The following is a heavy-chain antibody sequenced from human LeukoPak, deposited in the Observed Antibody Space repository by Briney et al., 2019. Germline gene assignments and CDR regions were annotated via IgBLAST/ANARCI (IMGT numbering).Heavy chain of an antibody. CDR2: IIPIFGTA. CDR3: ARDRLRGNYYDSSGYYYLDY. V-gene: IGHV1-69*05. CDR1: GCTFSSYA. D-gene: IGHD3-22*01. Sequence: ASVKVSCKASGCTFSSYAISWVRQAPGQGLECIGGIIPIFGTANYAQKFQGRVTITTDESTSTAYMELSSLRSEDTAVYYCARDRLRGNYYDSSGYYYLDYWGQGTLVTVSS. J-gene: IGHJ4*02.